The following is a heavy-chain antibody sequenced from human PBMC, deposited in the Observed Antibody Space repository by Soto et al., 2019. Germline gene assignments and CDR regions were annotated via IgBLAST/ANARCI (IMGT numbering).Heavy chain of an antibody. CDR3: ASSAITMVRGVIFPYYYYYGMDV. V-gene: IGHV4-34*01. D-gene: IGHD3-10*01. J-gene: IGHJ6*02. CDR1: GGSFSGYY. CDR2: INHSGST. Sequence: SETLSLTCAVYGGSFSGYYWSWIRQPPGKGLEWTGEINHSGSTNYNPSLKSRVTISVDTSKNQFSLKLSSVTAADTAVYYCASSAITMVRGVIFPYYYYYGMDVWGQGTTVTVSS.